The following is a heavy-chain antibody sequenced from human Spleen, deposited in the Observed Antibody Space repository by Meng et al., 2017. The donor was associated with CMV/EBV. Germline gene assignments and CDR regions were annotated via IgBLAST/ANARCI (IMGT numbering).Heavy chain of an antibody. Sequence: SVKVSCKASRGTFSSYTLTWVRQAPGQGLEWMGKIIPMVAKANYAQKFQGRVTITADKSTYTAYMELSSLRSEDTAVYYCAKRTSSSSPFDYWGQGTLVTVSS. D-gene: IGHD6-6*01. J-gene: IGHJ4*02. V-gene: IGHV1-69*02. CDR3: AKRTSSSSPFDY. CDR2: IIPMVAKA. CDR1: RGTFSSYT.